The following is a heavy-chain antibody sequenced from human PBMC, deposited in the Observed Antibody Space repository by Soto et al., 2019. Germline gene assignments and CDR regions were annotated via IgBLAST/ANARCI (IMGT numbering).Heavy chain of an antibody. CDR2: IYYSGST. CDR3: ASSIVVVVAATQGWFDP. Sequence: SETLSLTCTVSGGSVSSGSYYWSWIRQPPGKGLEWIGYIYYSGSTNYNPSLKSRVTISVDTSKNQFSLKLSSVTAADTSVYYCASSIVVVVAATQGWFDPWGQGTLVTVSS. CDR1: GGSVSSGSYY. V-gene: IGHV4-61*01. J-gene: IGHJ5*02. D-gene: IGHD2-15*01.